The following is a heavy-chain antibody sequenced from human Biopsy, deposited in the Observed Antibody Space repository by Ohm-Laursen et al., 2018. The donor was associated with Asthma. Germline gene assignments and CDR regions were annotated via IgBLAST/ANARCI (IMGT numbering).Heavy chain of an antibody. D-gene: IGHD2-21*02. V-gene: IGHV4-61*08. Sequence: GTLSLTCTVSGASIKTDDHCWSWLRQPPGKGLESIGHVYYSGSTNYNPSLKSRVTISIDASKNQFSLKLTSVTAADTAVYYCARGVDRVTGLLDHFDSWGQGTLVTVSS. J-gene: IGHJ4*02. CDR3: ARGVDRVTGLLDHFDS. CDR1: GASIKTDDHC. CDR2: VYYSGST.